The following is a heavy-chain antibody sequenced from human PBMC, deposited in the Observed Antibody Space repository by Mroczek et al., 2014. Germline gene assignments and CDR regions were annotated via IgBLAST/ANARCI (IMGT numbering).Heavy chain of an antibody. V-gene: IGHV3-66*02. CDR1: GFTVSSNY. CDR3: ASWNDYDFWSGFDY. D-gene: IGHD3-3*01. Sequence: VQLVQSGGGLVQPGGSLRLSCAASGFTVSSNYMSWVRQAPGKGLEWVSVIYSGGSTYYADSVKGRFTISRDNSKNTLYLQMNSLRAEDTAVYYCASWNDYDFWSGFDYWGQGTLVTVSS. CDR2: IYSGGST. J-gene: IGHJ4*02.